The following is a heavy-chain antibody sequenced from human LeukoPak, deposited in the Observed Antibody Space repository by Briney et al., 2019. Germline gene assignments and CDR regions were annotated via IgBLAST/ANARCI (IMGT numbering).Heavy chain of an antibody. J-gene: IGHJ4*02. D-gene: IGHD6-19*01. CDR3: AKDRAGSFDY. CDR1: GFTFSSYS. V-gene: IGHV3-30*18. CDR2: ISYDGSNK. Sequence: GGSLRLSCAASGFTFSSYSMHWVRQAPGKGLEWVAVISYDGSNKYYADSLNGRFTLSRDNSYNTLYLQMNSLRFEDTAVYYCAKDRAGSFDYWGQGTLVTVSS.